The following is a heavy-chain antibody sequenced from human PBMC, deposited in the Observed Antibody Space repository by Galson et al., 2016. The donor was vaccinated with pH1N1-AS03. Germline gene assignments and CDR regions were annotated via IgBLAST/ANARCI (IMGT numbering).Heavy chain of an antibody. V-gene: IGHV3-23*01. CDR3: AKDKGLGGGSCYQY. Sequence: GSLRLSCAASGFTFGSFAMSWVRQAPGKGLEWVSAISGSGNNTYYGDSVKGRLTISRDNSKNMLYLQMNSLRAEDTAVYYCAKDKGLGGGSCYQYWGQGTLVTVSS. D-gene: IGHD2-15*01. J-gene: IGHJ4*02. CDR2: ISGSGNNT. CDR1: GFTFGSFA.